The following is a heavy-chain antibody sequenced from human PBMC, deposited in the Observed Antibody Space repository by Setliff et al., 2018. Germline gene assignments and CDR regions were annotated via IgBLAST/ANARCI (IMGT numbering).Heavy chain of an antibody. J-gene: IGHJ5*02. D-gene: IGHD6-13*01. CDR1: GGSISSGTFY. CDR3: ARIGPSNWGIRGYNWLDP. CDR2: IYSSGNI. V-gene: IGHV4-61*09. Sequence: PSETLSLTCTVSGGSISSGTFYWTWLRQPAGKGLEWIGHIYSSGNINYNPSLVSRVTISIDTSKSQFSLRLSSVTAADTAMYYCARIGPSNWGIRGYNWLDPWGQGTLVTVSS.